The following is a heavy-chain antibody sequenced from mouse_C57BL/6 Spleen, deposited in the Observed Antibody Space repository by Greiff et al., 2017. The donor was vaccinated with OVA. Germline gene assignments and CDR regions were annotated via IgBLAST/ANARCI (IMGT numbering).Heavy chain of an antibody. CDR3: ARGYYFDY. J-gene: IGHJ2*01. V-gene: IGHV1-55*01. Sequence: QVHVKQSGAELVKPGASVKMSCKASGYTFTSYWITWVKQRPGQGLEWIGDIYPGSGSTNYNEKFKSKATLTVDTSSSTAYMQLRSLTSEDSAVYYCARGYYFDYWGQGTTLTVSS. CDR2: IYPGSGST. CDR1: GYTFTSYW.